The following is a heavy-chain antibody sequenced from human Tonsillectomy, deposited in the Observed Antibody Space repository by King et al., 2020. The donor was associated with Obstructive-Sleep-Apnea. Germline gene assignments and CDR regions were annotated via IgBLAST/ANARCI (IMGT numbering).Heavy chain of an antibody. D-gene: IGHD6-13*01. Sequence: VQLQQWGAGLLKPSETLSLTCAVFGGCFSDYYWSWIRQPPGKGLEWIGEINHSRISIITPSLKIRVIISVDTSKNQFSLKLSSVTAADTAVYFCARGSGAAAVNWFDPWGQGTLVTVSS. CDR2: INHSRIS. CDR1: GGCFSDYY. J-gene: IGHJ5*02. V-gene: IGHV4-34*01. CDR3: ARGSGAAAVNWFDP.